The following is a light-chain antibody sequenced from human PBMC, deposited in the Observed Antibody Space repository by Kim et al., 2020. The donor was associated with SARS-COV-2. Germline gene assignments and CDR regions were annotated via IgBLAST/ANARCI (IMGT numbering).Light chain of an antibody. CDR3: QQYGSSLYF. Sequence: EIVLTQSPGTLSLSPGERATLSCRASQSVSSSYLAWYQQKPGQAPRLLIYGASSRATGIPDRFSGSGSGTDFTLTISRLEPEDCAVYYCQQYGSSLYFCGQETKLEI. V-gene: IGKV3-20*01. J-gene: IGKJ2*01. CDR1: QSVSSSY. CDR2: GAS.